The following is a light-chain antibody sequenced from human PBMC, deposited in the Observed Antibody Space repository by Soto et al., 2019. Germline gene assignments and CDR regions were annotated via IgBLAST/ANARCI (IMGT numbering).Light chain of an antibody. J-gene: IGKJ3*01. Sequence: EIVLTQSPATLSLSPGERATLSCRASQSVSSYLAWYQQKPGQAPRLLIYDASNRATGIPARFSGSGSGSDSTLTISILAPEDFAVYYCQPRSNWPPRFTFGPGTKVDIK. V-gene: IGKV3-11*01. CDR2: DAS. CDR1: QSVSSY. CDR3: QPRSNWPPRFT.